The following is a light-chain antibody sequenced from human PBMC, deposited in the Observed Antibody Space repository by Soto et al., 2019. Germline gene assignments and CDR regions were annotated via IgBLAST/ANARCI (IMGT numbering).Light chain of an antibody. V-gene: IGKV3-20*01. CDR3: QQYGSSRWT. CDR1: QSVSSIY. CDR2: GAS. J-gene: IGKJ1*01. Sequence: EIVLTQSPGTLSLSPGERATLSCRASQSVSSIYLAWYQQKPGQAPRLLIYGASSSATSIPDRFSGRGSGTDFTLTISRLEPEDFAVYYCQQYGSSRWTFGQGTKLEI.